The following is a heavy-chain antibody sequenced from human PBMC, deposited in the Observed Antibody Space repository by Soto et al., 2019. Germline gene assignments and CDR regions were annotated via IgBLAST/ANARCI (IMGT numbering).Heavy chain of an antibody. Sequence: QVQLVESGGGVVQPGRSLRLSCAASGFSFSSYGMHWVRQAPGKGLEWVSLISYGGGDTHYADSVKGRFTISRDTSKNSVFLEMNSRRAADTAAYYGAKERGDGIVAHYYGMDVWGQGTTVTVS. CDR3: AKERGDGIVAHYYGMDV. D-gene: IGHD2-21*01. J-gene: IGHJ6*02. CDR2: ISYGGGDT. CDR1: GFSFSSYG. V-gene: IGHV3-30*18.